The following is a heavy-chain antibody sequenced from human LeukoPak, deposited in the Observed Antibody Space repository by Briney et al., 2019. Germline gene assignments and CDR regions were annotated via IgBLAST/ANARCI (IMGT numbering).Heavy chain of an antibody. CDR1: GGSISSGGYY. CDR2: IYYSGST. D-gene: IGHD3-16*02. J-gene: IGHJ4*02. Sequence: PSQTLSLTCTVSGGSISSGGYYWRWIRQHPGKGLEWIGYIYYSGSTYYNPSLKSRVTVSVDTSKNQFSLKLSSVTAADTAVYYCARNGITFGGVILYFDYWGQGTLVTVSS. CDR3: ARNGITFGGVILYFDY. V-gene: IGHV4-31*03.